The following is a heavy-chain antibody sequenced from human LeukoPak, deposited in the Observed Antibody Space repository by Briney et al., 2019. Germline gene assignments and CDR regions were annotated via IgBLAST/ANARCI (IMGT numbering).Heavy chain of an antibody. D-gene: IGHD3-9*01. CDR3: AREKVALRYFDWLPIHFDY. CDR2: IIPIFGTA. J-gene: IGHJ4*02. Sequence: SVKVSCKASGGTFSSYAISWVRQAPGQGLEWMGGIIPIFGTANYAQKFQGRVTITADEPTSTAYMELSSLRSEDTAVYYCAREKVALRYFDWLPIHFDYWGQGTLVTVSS. V-gene: IGHV1-69*13. CDR1: GGTFSSYA.